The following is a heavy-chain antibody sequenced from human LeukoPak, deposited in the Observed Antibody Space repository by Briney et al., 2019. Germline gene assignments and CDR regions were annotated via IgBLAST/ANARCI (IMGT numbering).Heavy chain of an antibody. CDR3: AKDRLGGTFYYYYGMDV. J-gene: IGHJ6*02. CDR1: GFRFDDYA. D-gene: IGHD1-26*01. V-gene: IGHV3-9*01. Sequence: GGSLRLSCAASGFRFDDYAMHWVRQAPGKGLEWVSAISWNSGNIGYADSVKGRFTISRDNAKNCLYLQMNSLRSEDTALYYCAKDRLGGTFYYYYGMDVWGQGTTVTVSS. CDR2: ISWNSGNI.